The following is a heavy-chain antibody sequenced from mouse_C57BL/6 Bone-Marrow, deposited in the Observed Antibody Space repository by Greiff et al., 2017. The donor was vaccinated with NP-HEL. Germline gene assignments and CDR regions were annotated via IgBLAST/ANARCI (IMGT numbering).Heavy chain of an antibody. V-gene: IGHV14-4*01. CDR3: TTLYYGSSSFAC. Sequence: VQLQQSGAELVRPGASVKLSCTATGYNITGDCMYWVKQRPEQGWGWIGWIDPENGDTEYATKFPGKAPIPADTSSNPAYLQLGSLTSEDTAVYYCTTLYYGSSSFACWGQGTLGTVSA. D-gene: IGHD1-1*01. CDR2: IDPENGDT. J-gene: IGHJ3*01. CDR1: GYNITGDC.